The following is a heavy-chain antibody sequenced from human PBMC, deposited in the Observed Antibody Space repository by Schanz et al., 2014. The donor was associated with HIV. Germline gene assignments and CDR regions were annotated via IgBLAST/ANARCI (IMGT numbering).Heavy chain of an antibody. CDR2: ISGYTGNT. J-gene: IGHJ4*02. CDR1: GYTFTDYY. Sequence: QVQLVQSGAEVKKPGASVKVSCKASGYTFTDYYIHWVRQAPGQGLEWMGWISGYTGNTKYSQNFQGRVTMTTDTSTNTAYMELRSLRSDDTAVYYCARDSRTYYDSGTYYTAFDYWGQGTLVTVSS. CDR3: ARDSRTYYDSGTYYTAFDY. V-gene: IGHV1-18*01. D-gene: IGHD3-10*01.